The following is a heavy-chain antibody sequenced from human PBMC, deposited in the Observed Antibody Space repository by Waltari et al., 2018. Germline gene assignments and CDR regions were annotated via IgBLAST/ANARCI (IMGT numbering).Heavy chain of an antibody. V-gene: IGHV4-39*01. CDR2: IYYRGST. Sequence: QLQLQESGPGLVKPSEILSLTCTVSGGSISSSSYYWGWIRQPPGKGLEWIGSIYYRGSTYYNPSLKSRVTISVDTSKNQFSLKLSSVTAADTAVYYCARHVRFLEYAFDIWGQGTMVTVSS. J-gene: IGHJ3*02. D-gene: IGHD3-3*01. CDR1: GGSISSSSYY. CDR3: ARHVRFLEYAFDI.